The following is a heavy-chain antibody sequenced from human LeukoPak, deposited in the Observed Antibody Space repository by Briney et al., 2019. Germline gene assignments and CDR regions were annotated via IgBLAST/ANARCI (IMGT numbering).Heavy chain of an antibody. CDR3: ARYGDSSVYYSADAIDI. D-gene: IGHD3-22*01. CDR2: IGTSDSST. Sequence: PGGSLRLSCAASGFIFSSYEMNWVRQAPGKGLEWVSYIGTSDSSTYYADSVKGRFTISRDNAKNSLYLQMNSLRVEDTAVYYCARYGDSSVYYSADAIDIWDHGTMVTVSS. J-gene: IGHJ3*02. CDR1: GFIFSSYE. V-gene: IGHV3-48*03.